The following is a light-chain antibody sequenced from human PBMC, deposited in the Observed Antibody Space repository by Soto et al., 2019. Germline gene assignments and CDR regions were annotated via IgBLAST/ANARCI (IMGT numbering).Light chain of an antibody. J-gene: IGKJ1*01. CDR1: QSVYSS. V-gene: IGKV3-15*01. CDR2: GAS. Sequence: ETVMTQSPATLSVSPGERATLSCRASQSVYSSLAWYQQEPGQAPRLLIYGASTRATGIPARFSGSGSGTEFTLTISRLQSEDFAVYYCQQYNNWPPWTFGQGTKVDIK. CDR3: QQYNNWPPWT.